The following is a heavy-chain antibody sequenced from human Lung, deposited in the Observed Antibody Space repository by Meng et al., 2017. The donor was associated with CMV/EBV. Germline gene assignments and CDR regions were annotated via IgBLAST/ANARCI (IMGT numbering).Heavy chain of an antibody. V-gene: IGHV3-7*01. CDR2: ISQDGSEI. CDR3: ARDKGDFTIWFDP. CDR1: GFSLSAYW. J-gene: IGHJ5*02. D-gene: IGHD2-21*02. Sequence: GESLKISCAASGFSLSAYWMGWLRRTPGKGLDWVAYISQDGSEIYYVDSVKGRFTISRDNAKNSLFLQMHNLRAEDTAVYHCARDKGDFTIWFDPWGQGTLVTVSS.